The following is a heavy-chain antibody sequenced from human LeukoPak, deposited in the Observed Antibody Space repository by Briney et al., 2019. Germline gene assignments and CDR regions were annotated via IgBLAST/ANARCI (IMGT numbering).Heavy chain of an antibody. J-gene: IGHJ4*02. Sequence: SETLSLTCAVYGGSFSGYYWSWIRQPPWKGLEWIGEINHSGSTNYNPSLKSRVTISVDTSKNQFSLKLSSVTAADTAVYYCARGRGRRLDYWGQGTLVTVSS. CDR3: ARGRGRRLDY. V-gene: IGHV4-34*01. D-gene: IGHD3-16*01. CDR2: INHSGST. CDR1: GGSFSGYY.